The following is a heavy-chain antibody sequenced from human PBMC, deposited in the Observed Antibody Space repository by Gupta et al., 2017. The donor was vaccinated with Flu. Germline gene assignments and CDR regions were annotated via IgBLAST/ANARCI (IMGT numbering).Heavy chain of an antibody. V-gene: IGHV3-21*01. CDR3: AVAATVVRVRQDGGDS. Sequence: GMGWVAQAPGKGSEWVSSVESSGTNTYYEDSVKGRLNIARDNAKRSLFLEMNSRRAADTAVYYGAVAATVVRVRQDGGDSWGQGIRGTVSS. CDR2: VESSGTNT. J-gene: IGHJ3*02. D-gene: IGHD3-10*01. CDR1: G.